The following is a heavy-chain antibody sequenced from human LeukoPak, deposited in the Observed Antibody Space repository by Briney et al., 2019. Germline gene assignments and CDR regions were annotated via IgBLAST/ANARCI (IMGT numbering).Heavy chain of an antibody. CDR2: IKSKTDGGTT. Sequence: GGSLRLSCAASGFTFTNAWMSWVRRAPGKGLEWIGRIKSKTDGGTTHYAAPVKGRFTISRGDSKNTLYLQMNSLKTEDTAVYYCTTDLYAVLYHSDNRGSDALDIWGQGTMVTVSS. CDR3: TTDLYAVLYHSDNRGSDALDI. V-gene: IGHV3-15*01. CDR1: GFTFTNAW. D-gene: IGHD3-22*01. J-gene: IGHJ3*02.